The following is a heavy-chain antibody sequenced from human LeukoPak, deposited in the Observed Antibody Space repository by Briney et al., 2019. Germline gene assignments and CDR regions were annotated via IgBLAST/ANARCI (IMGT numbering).Heavy chain of an antibody. D-gene: IGHD4-17*01. CDR2: ISDSGTHI. CDR3: ARRGESASYGDYRFDY. Sequence: GGSLRLSCAASGFTFSSYAMSWVRQAPGEGLEWVSSISDSGTHIYYADSVKGRFTISRDNSKNTVYLQMNSLRAEDTAVYYCARRGESASYGDYRFDYWGQGTLVTVSS. V-gene: IGHV3-23*01. J-gene: IGHJ4*02. CDR1: GFTFSSYA.